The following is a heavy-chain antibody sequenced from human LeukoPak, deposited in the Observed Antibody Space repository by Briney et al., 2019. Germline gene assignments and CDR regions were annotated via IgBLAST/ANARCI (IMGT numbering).Heavy chain of an antibody. J-gene: IGHJ4*02. CDR2: ISGSGGST. CDR3: AKDLEIASMGPWQDFDY. CDR1: GCTFSSYA. Sequence: PGGSLRLSCAASGCTFSSYAMSWVRQAPGKGLEWVSAISGSGGSTYYADSVKGRFTISRDNSKNTLYLQMNSLRAEDTAVYYCAKDLEIASMGPWQDFDYWGQGTLVTVSS. V-gene: IGHV3-23*01. D-gene: IGHD6-6*01.